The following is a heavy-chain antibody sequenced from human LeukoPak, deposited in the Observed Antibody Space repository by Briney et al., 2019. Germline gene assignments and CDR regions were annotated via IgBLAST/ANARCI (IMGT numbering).Heavy chain of an antibody. CDR3: ARHGSTAFDY. CDR2: IYYSGST. Sequence: PSETLSLTCTVSGGSISPYYWSWIRQPPGKGLEWIGYIYYSGSTNYNPSLQSRVTMSVDTSKNQFSLKLTSVTAADTAVYYGARHGSTAFDYWGQGTLVTVSS. CDR1: GGSISPYY. V-gene: IGHV4-59*01. J-gene: IGHJ4*02. D-gene: IGHD5/OR15-5a*01.